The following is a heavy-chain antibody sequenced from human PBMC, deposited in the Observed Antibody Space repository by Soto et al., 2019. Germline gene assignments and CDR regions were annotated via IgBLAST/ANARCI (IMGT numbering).Heavy chain of an antibody. D-gene: IGHD6-6*01. CDR2: IYHSGST. CDR3: ARQDYSSSTDASFLVNGYFDL. V-gene: IGHV4-4*02. Sequence: QVQLQESGPGLVKPSGTLSLTCGVSGGSISSSKWWTWVRQPPGQGPEWIGEIYHSGSTNYNPSLTSRVTISLDKSNTQFTLTLTSVTAADTAVYYCARQDYSSSTDASFLVNGYFDLWGRGMLVTVSS. CDR1: GGSISSSKW. J-gene: IGHJ2*01.